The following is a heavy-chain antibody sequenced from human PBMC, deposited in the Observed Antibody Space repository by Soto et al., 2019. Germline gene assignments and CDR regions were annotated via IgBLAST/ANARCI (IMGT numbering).Heavy chain of an antibody. D-gene: IGHD3-3*01. CDR1: GGSFSGYY. V-gene: IGHV4-34*01. Sequence: PSETLSLTCAVYGGSFSGYYWNWIRQPPGKGLEWIGEIDNSGYTNYNPSLTSRVTIAVDTSKNQFSLRLTSLTAADTAVYYCARVRDWFDPWGQGTLVTVSS. CDR2: IDNSGYT. J-gene: IGHJ5*02. CDR3: ARVRDWFDP.